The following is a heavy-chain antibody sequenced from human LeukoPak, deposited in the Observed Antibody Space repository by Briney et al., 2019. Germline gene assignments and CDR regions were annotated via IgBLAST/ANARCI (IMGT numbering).Heavy chain of an antibody. J-gene: IGHJ4*02. CDR3: AKLVGAIPTDY. D-gene: IGHD1-26*01. Sequence: PGGSLRLSCAASGFTFSSYAMSWVRQAPGKGLELVSTIGGSSGSTHYADSVKGRFTISRDNSKNTLYLQMNSLRAEDTAVYYCAKLVGAIPTDYWGQGTLVTVSS. CDR1: GFTFSSYA. V-gene: IGHV3-23*01. CDR2: IGGSSGST.